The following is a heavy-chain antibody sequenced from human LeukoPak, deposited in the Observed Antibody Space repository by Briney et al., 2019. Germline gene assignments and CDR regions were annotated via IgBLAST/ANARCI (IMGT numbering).Heavy chain of an antibody. CDR2: LYPGDSTA. D-gene: IGHD6-13*01. CDR1: GYSFPTYW. CDR3: ASISWSSEYYFDY. J-gene: IGHJ4*02. V-gene: IGHV5-51*01. Sequence: GESLKISCKGSGYSFPTYWVGWVRHTPGRGLEWMGSLYPGDSTARYSPSFQGRIIISVDKSISTAYLQWSSLMASDTAMYYCASISWSSEYYFDYWGQRTLVTVSS.